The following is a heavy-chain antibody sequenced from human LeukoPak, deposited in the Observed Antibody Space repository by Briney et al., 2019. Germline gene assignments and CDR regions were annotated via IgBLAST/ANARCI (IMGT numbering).Heavy chain of an antibody. CDR2: IYHSGST. D-gene: IGHD5-24*01. Sequence: SETLSLTCAVSGYSISSGYYWGWIRQPPGKGLEWIGSIYHSGSTYYNPSLKSRVTISVDTSKNQFSLKLGSVTAADTAVYYSARGRDGYISYYFDYWGQGTLVTVSS. CDR3: ARGRDGYISYYFDY. CDR1: GYSISSGYY. J-gene: IGHJ4*02. V-gene: IGHV4-38-2*01.